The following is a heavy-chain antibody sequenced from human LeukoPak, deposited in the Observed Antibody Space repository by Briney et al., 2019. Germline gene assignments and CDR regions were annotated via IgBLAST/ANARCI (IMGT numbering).Heavy chain of an antibody. V-gene: IGHV1-8*01. CDR1: GYTFTSHD. D-gene: IGHD2-2*01. CDR3: ARHTSPTFDY. J-gene: IGHJ4*02. CDR2: MNPNSGDR. Sequence: ASVKVSCKASGYTFTSHDINWVRQAPGQAPEWMGWMNPNSGDRGYAQKFQGRLTITTSTSISTAYMELSSLRSDDTAVYYCARHTSPTFDYWGQGTLVTVSS.